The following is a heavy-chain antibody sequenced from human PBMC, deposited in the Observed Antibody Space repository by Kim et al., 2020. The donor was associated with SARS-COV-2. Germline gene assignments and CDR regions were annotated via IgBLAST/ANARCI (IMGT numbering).Heavy chain of an antibody. CDR1: GYSFTSYW. V-gene: IGHV5-51*01. J-gene: IGHJ3*02. Sequence: GESLKISCKGSGYSFTSYWIGWVRQMPGKGLEWMGIIYPGDSDTRYSPSSQGQVTISADKSISTAYLQWSSLKASDTAMYYCASGDNYYDSSGYAFDIWGQGTMVTVSS. CDR2: IYPGDSDT. D-gene: IGHD3-22*01. CDR3: ASGDNYYDSSGYAFDI.